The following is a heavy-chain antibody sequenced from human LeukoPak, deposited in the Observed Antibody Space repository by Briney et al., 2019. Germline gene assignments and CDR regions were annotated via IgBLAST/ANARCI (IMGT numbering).Heavy chain of an antibody. CDR1: GGSISSGGYY. Sequence: PSQTLSLTCTVSGGSISSGGYYWSCIRQPPGKGLECIGYIYHSGSTYYNPSLKSRVTISVDRSKNQFSLKLSSVTAADTAVYYCARSGSYQDYYYYMDVWGKGTTVTVSS. CDR3: ARSGSYQDYYYYMDV. CDR2: IYHSGST. V-gene: IGHV4-30-2*01. J-gene: IGHJ6*03. D-gene: IGHD1-26*01.